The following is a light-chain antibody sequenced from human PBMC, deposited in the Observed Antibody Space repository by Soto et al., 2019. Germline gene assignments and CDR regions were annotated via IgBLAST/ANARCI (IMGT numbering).Light chain of an antibody. CDR2: GAS. CDR3: QQYGSSGT. CDR1: QSVSSSY. Sequence: EIVLTQSPGTLSLSPGEIATLSFSASQSVSSSYLAWYQQKPGQAPRLLIYGASSRATGIPDRFSGSGSGTDFTLTISRLEPEDFAVYYCQQYGSSGTFGQGTKVDIK. J-gene: IGKJ1*01. V-gene: IGKV3-20*01.